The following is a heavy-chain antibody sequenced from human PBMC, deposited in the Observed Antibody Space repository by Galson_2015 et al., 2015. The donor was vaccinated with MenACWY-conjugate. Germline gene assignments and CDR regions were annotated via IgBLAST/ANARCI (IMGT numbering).Heavy chain of an antibody. CDR3: ARDLDY. J-gene: IGHJ4*02. Sequence: LSLTCTVSGDSMTSGNHYWSWIRQFPVKGLEWLGYIYHSDSTYYNPSLKSRVIMSKDTSKSQVSLRLSSVTAADTAVYYCARDLDYWGRGALVIVSS. CDR2: IYHSDST. CDR1: GDSMTSGNHY. V-gene: IGHV4-31*03.